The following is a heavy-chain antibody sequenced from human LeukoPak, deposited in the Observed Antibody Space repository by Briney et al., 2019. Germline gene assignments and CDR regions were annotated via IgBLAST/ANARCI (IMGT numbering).Heavy chain of an antibody. CDR1: GYTFTSYY. V-gene: IGHV1-46*01. D-gene: IGHD6-13*01. Sequence: ASVKVSCKASGYTFTSYYMHGVRQAPGQGVEWMGVINPSGGRTRYEQKFQGRGTMTSDTATSTVYMELTSLRSEDTAVYYCARDPSSSGAAAGTDYFDYWGQGTLVTVSS. CDR3: ARDPSSSGAAAGTDYFDY. J-gene: IGHJ4*02. CDR2: INPSGGRT.